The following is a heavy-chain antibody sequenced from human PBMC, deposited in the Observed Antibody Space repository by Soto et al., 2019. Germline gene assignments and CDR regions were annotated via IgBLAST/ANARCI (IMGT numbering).Heavy chain of an antibody. J-gene: IGHJ3*02. CDR3: AREGYCSSTSCSLDAFDI. CDR1: GFTFSSYS. CDR2: ISSSSSTI. V-gene: IGHV3-48*01. Sequence: GGSLRLSCAASGFTFSSYSMNWVRQAPGKGLEWVSYISSSSSTIYYANSVKGRFTISRDNAKNSLYLQMNSLRAEDTAVYYCAREGYCSSTSCSLDAFDIWGQGTMVTVSS. D-gene: IGHD2-2*01.